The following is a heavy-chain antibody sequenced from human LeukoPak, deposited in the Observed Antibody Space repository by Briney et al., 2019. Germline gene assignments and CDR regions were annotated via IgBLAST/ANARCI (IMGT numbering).Heavy chain of an antibody. V-gene: IGHV3-53*05. CDR3: AKDGGGKAHDAFDI. CDR1: GFILNSNH. CDR2: IYTGGST. Sequence: GGSLRLSCTASGFILNSNHMNWVRQAPGKGLEWGSVIYTGGSTFYADSVKGRFTISRDNSKNTLYLQMNSLRAEHTAVYNCAKDGGGKAHDAFDIWGQGTMVTVSS. J-gene: IGHJ3*02. D-gene: IGHD4-23*01.